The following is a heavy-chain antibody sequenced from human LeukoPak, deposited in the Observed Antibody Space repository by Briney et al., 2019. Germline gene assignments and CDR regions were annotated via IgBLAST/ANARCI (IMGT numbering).Heavy chain of an antibody. Sequence: KPSETLSLTCTVSGGSISNYYWSWIRQPPGKGLEWIGYLYYSGSANYNPSLKSRVTISLDTSKNQFSLKLSSVTAADTAVYYCARLRSDAFDMWGQGTMVTVSS. J-gene: IGHJ3*02. V-gene: IGHV4-59*01. CDR1: GGSISNYY. D-gene: IGHD2-15*01. CDR2: LYYSGSA. CDR3: ARLRSDAFDM.